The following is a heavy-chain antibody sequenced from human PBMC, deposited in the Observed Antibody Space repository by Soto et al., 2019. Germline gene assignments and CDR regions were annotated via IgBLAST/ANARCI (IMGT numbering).Heavy chain of an antibody. J-gene: IGHJ6*02. CDR3: ARVVDYCAPYSYSGMDV. Sequence: EVQLVESGGGLVKPGGSLRLSCAASGFTFSSYSMNWVRQAPGKGLEWVSSISCSSSYIYYADSVKGRFTISRDNAKNSLYLQMNSLRAEDTAVYYCARVVDYCAPYSYSGMDVWGQGTTVTVSS. D-gene: IGHD2-15*01. CDR1: GFTFSSYS. V-gene: IGHV3-21*01. CDR2: ISCSSSYI.